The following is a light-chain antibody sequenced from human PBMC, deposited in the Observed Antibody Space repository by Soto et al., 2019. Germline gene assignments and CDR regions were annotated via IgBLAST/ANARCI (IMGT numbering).Light chain of an antibody. CDR2: GAS. Sequence: VMTQSACTLSLTTGERATLSCRASQSVSSSRLAWYRQKPGQAPRLLIYGASSRATGIPDRFSGSGSGTDFTLTISRLEPEDFAVYYCQQYGSSLWPFGQGTKV. V-gene: IGKV3-20*01. J-gene: IGKJ1*01. CDR1: QSVSSSR. CDR3: QQYGSSLWP.